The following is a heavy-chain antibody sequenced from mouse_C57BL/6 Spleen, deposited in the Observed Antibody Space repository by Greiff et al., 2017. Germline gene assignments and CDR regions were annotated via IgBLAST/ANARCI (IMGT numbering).Heavy chain of an antibody. J-gene: IGHJ4*01. CDR2: IRLKYDNYAT. CDR1: GFTFSNYW. Sequence: EVKLVESGGGLVQPGGSMKLSCVASGFTFSNYWMNWVRQSPEKGLECVAQIRLKYDNYATNYAESVKGRFTISRDDSKSGVYLQMNNLRAEDTGMYYCTLYYYSSSPWEAMDYWGQATSVTASS. D-gene: IGHD1-1*01. CDR3: TLYYYSSSPWEAMDY. V-gene: IGHV6-3*01.